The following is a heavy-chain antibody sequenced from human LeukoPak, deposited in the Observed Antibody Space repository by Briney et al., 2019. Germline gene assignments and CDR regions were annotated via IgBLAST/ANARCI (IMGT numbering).Heavy chain of an antibody. CDR2: ISSGGGLT. CDR1: GFTFTSYA. J-gene: IGHJ4*02. Sequence: GGSLRLSCAASGFTFTSYAMSWVRQAPGKGLEWVSGISSGGGLTYYADSVKGRFTISRDNSKNTVFLQMNSLRAEDTAVYYCARDSYYDFWSGYGDYWGQGTLVTVSS. V-gene: IGHV3-23*01. CDR3: ARDSYYDFWSGYGDY. D-gene: IGHD3-3*01.